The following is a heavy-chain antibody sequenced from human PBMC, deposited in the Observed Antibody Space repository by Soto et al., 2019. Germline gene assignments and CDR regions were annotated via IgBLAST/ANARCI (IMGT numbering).Heavy chain of an antibody. J-gene: IGHJ4*02. CDR1: GFTFGSHG. CDR2: IAFDGSIS. CDR3: AKEFRHDNWFFEH. V-gene: IGHV3-30*18. D-gene: IGHD3-22*01. Sequence: QVQLVESGGGVVQPGGSLRLSCAVSGFTFGSHGMQWVRQAPGKGLEWVAVIAFDGSISHYTDSVKCRFTVSRDNSKNTLYLQMNSLRAEDTAVYYCAKEFRHDNWFFEHWGQGTLVTVSS.